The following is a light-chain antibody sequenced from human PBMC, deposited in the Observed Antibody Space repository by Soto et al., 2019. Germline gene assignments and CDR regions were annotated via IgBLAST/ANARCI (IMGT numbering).Light chain of an antibody. J-gene: IGKJ5*01. CDR3: QQYGSSPPIT. CDR1: QSVSGSS. CDR2: GAS. V-gene: IGKV3-20*01. Sequence: EIGMTQSPATLSVSPGERATLSGRASQSVSGSSLAWYQQKPGQTPRLLIYGASSRATGIPDRFSGSGSGTDFTLTISRLEPEDFAVYYCQQYGSSPPITFGQGTRLEIK.